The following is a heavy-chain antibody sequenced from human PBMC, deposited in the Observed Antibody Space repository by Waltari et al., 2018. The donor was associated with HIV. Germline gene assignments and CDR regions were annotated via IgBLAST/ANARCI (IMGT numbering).Heavy chain of an antibody. J-gene: IGHJ5*01. CDR3: AKGGCCSSGSCYKRVNS. CDR1: GFNFGSYA. D-gene: IGHD2-2*02. V-gene: IGHV3-23*01. CDR2: SSGDAATI. Sequence: QVLESGGGWVPPGGSLRLSCEASGFNFGSYAMTWVRQPPRKRLGGVYVSSGDAATIMPADCVKGRFTITRNNSINAVYVQMDSLKVEDTAVYYGAKGGCCSSGSCYKRVNSRGQGTAVSV.